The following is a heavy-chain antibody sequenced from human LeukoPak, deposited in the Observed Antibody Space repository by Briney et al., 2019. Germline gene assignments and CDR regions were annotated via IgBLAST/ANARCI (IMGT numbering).Heavy chain of an antibody. J-gene: IGHJ4*02. CDR1: GFTFSSYS. CDR2: ISSSSYI. CDR3: AREAIAAAGTANYFDY. V-gene: IGHV3-21*01. Sequence: PGGSLRLSCAASGFTFSSYSMNWVRQAPGKGLEWVSSISSSSYIYYADSVKGRFTISRDNAKNSLYLQMNSLRAEDTAVYYCAREAIAAAGTANYFDYWGQGTLVTVSS. D-gene: IGHD6-13*01.